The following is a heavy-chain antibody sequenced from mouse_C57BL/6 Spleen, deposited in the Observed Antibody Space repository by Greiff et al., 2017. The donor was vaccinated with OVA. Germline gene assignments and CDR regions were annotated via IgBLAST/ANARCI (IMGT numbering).Heavy chain of an antibody. V-gene: IGHV14-3*01. CDR3: ARAYGSSHYCY. CDR1: GFTIKNSY. J-gene: IGHJ2*01. D-gene: IGHD1-1*01. Sequence: EVQLKQSVAELVRPGASVKLSCTASGFTIKNSYMHWVKQRPEQGLEWIGRIDPANGNTKYAPKFQGKATITADTTYNTAYLQLSSLTSADTAIYYSARAYGSSHYCYWGQGTTLTVSS. CDR2: IDPANGNT.